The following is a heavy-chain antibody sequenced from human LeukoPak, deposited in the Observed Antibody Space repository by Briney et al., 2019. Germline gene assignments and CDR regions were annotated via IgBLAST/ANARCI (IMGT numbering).Heavy chain of an antibody. J-gene: IGHJ6*02. V-gene: IGHV3-43*02. CDR1: GFTFDDYA. Sequence: GGSLRLSCAASGFTFDDYAMHWVRQAPGKGLEWVSLISGDGGSTYYADSVKGRFTISRDNSKNSLYLQMNSLRTEDTALYYCAKDISSYSFYYGMDVWGQGTTVTVSS. CDR2: ISGDGGST. CDR3: AKDISSYSFYYGMDV. D-gene: IGHD5-12*01.